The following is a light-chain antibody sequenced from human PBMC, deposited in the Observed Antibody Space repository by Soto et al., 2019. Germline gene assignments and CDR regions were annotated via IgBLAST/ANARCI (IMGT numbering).Light chain of an antibody. CDR3: QPRSDLPLLP. Sequence: QSPDTLSLSPGERATLSCRASQSVSSSYLAWYQQKPGQAPRLLIYGASSRATGIPDRFSGSGSGTDYTLTISSLEPEDSAVYYCQPRSDLPLLPSGGGTKVDIK. CDR2: GAS. V-gene: IGKV3D-20*02. J-gene: IGKJ4*01. CDR1: QSVSSSY.